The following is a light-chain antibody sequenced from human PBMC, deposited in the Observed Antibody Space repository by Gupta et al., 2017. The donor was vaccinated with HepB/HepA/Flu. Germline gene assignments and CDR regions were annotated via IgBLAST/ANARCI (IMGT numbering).Light chain of an antibody. CDR1: TTDVGGYHY. V-gene: IGLV2-11*01. Sequence: QSGLNPPRPVSRSPGQSVTISGTGTTTDVGGYHYVSWYQHPPDKAPQLLLYEVSRRPSGVPGRFSGSKAGNTASLTVSELQAEDEADYYCCSYAGSYRVIFGGGTKRTVL. CDR2: EVS. CDR3: CSYAGSYRVI. J-gene: IGLJ2*01.